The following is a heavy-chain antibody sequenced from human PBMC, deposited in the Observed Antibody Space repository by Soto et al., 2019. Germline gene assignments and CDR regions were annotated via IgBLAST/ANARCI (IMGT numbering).Heavy chain of an antibody. V-gene: IGHV3-30*18. CDR3: AKGRAARRGPAGYYYYGIDV. CDR2: ISYDGSNK. CDR1: GFTFSSYG. Sequence: QVQLVESGGGVVQPGRSLRLSCAASGFTFSSYGLHWVRQAPGKGLEWVAVISYDGSNKYYADSVKGRFTISRDNSKNTLYLQMNSLRAEDTAVYYCAKGRAARRGPAGYYYYGIDVWGQGTTVTVSS. J-gene: IGHJ6*02. D-gene: IGHD6-6*01.